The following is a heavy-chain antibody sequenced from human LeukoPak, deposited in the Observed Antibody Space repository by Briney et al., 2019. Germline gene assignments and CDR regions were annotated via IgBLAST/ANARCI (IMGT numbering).Heavy chain of an antibody. CDR2: ISYDGSNK. J-gene: IGHJ4*02. V-gene: IGHV3-30*03. CDR3: APEGDGYILFDY. CDR1: GFTFSSYG. Sequence: GGSLILSCAAPGFTFSSYGMHWVRQAPGKGLEWVAVISYDGSNKYYADSVKGRFTISRDNSKNTLYLQMNSLRVEDTAVYYCAPEGDGYILFDYWGQGTLVTVSS. D-gene: IGHD5-24*01.